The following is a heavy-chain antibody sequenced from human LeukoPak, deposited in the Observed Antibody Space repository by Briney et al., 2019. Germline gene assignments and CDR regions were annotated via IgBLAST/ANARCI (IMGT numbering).Heavy chain of an antibody. CDR1: GFTFSNYW. J-gene: IGHJ4*02. CDR3: ARPYDSNRDHSGYGY. Sequence: GSLRLSCAASGFTFSNYWMHWVRQAPGKGPVWVSRIKSDGSSTRFADSVQGRFTISRDNAKNSLYLQMNSLRAEDTAVYYCARPYDSNRDHSGYGYWGRGTLVTVSS. D-gene: IGHD5-12*01. V-gene: IGHV3-74*01. CDR2: IKSDGSST.